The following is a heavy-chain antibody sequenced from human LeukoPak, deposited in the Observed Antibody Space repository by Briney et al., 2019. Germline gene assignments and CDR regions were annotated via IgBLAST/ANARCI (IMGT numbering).Heavy chain of an antibody. Sequence: GGSLRLSCTASGFTFGDYAMSWVRQAPGKGLEWVGFITSKAYGGTTEYAASVKGRFTISRDDSKSIAYLQMNSLKTEDTAVYYCTREGGYGGDYYYYGMDVWGQGTTVTVSS. D-gene: IGHD3-22*01. CDR3: TREGGYGGDYYYYGMDV. CDR1: GFTFGDYA. V-gene: IGHV3-49*04. CDR2: ITSKAYGGTT. J-gene: IGHJ6*02.